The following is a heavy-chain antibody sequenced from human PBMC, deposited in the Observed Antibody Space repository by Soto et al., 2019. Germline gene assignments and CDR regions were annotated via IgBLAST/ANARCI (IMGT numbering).Heavy chain of an antibody. D-gene: IGHD3-3*01. J-gene: IGHJ5*02. CDR3: ATRITVFGLLIPPFDP. Sequence: PEHTLSSSSADFGLIVLGYYWNWSRQTPRKGTVWIGELNHTGGTHYNPSLKSRVTMSVDMSKDQFSLRLSSLTAADTTIYYCATRITVFGLLIPPFDPWVQGTQVTV. V-gene: IGHV4-34*08. CDR2: LNHTGGT. CDR1: GLIVLGYY.